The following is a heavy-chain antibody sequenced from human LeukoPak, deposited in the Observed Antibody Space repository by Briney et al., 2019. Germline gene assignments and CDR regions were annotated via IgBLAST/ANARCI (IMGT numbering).Heavy chain of an antibody. V-gene: IGHV4-4*02. CDR1: GGSISSSNW. D-gene: IGHD3-3*01. CDR3: ARDGWSGYYDY. CDR2: IYHSGST. J-gene: IGHJ4*02. Sequence: SGTLSLTCAVSGGSISSSNWWSWVRQPPGKGLEWIGEIYHSGSTYYNPSLKSRVTISVDTSKNQFSLKLSSVTAADTAVYYCARDGWSGYYDYWGQGTLVTVSS.